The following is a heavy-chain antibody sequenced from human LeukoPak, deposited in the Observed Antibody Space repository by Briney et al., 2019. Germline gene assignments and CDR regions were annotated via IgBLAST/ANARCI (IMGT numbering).Heavy chain of an antibody. J-gene: IGHJ4*02. Sequence: GGSLRLSCAASGFTFSSYAMHWVRQAPGKGLEWVAVISYDGSNKYYADSVKGRFTISRDNSKNTLYLQMNSLRAEDTAVYYCARDGEGCSGGSCYYDYWGQGTLVTVSS. CDR1: GFTFSSYA. V-gene: IGHV3-30-3*01. CDR3: ARDGEGCSGGSCYYDY. CDR2: ISYDGSNK. D-gene: IGHD2-15*01.